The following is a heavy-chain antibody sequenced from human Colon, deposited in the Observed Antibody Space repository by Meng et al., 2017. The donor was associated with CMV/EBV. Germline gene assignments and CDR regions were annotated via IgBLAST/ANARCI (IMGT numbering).Heavy chain of an antibody. Sequence: CSVSGASINSVGSAWTWIRQPPGMGLEWIGSVYTTGRTFYNPSLKSRVTISVDVSKNQFSLQLKSVTAADTAVYFCARGTGDHLSAYWGQGTLVTVSS. CDR2: VYTTGRT. CDR1: GASINSVGSA. CDR3: ARGTGDHLSAY. V-gene: IGHV4-30-2*01. J-gene: IGHJ4*02. D-gene: IGHD2-8*02.